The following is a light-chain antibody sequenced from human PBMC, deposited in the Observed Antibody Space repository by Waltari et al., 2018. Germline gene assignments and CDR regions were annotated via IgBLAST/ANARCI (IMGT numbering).Light chain of an antibody. J-gene: IGKJ1*01. CDR1: QRISGY. V-gene: IGKV1-39*01. CDR3: QQSYSEIRT. CDR2: SAS. Sequence: DIQLTQSPSSLSASVGDRITITCRASQRISGYLNWYQQKPGKAHKLLIYSASSLQSGVPSRFSGRGSGTDYTLTISSLQPEDFATYYCQQSYSEIRTFGQGTKVEI.